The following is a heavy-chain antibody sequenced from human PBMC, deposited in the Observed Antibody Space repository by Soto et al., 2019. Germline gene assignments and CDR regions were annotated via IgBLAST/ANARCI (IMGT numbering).Heavy chain of an antibody. J-gene: IGHJ4*03. Sequence: SETLSLTCTVSGDSISSTNYYWGWIRQPPGKGLEWIGIVHYYGSTYYNPSLKSRLTISVDTSQVSLKLTSVTAADTALYYCARLPHHMARECYFDIWG. CDR3: ARLPHHMARECYFDI. D-gene: IGHD3-10*01. V-gene: IGHV4-39*01. CDR1: GDSISSTNYY. CDR2: VHYYGST.